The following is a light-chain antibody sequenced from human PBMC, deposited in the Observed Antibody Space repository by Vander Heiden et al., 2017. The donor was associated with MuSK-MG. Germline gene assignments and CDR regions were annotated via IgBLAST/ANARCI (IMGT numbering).Light chain of an antibody. CDR1: SSDVGVYNY. Sequence: QSALTQPRSVSGSPGQSVTISCTGTSSDVGVYNYVSWYQQHPAKAPKLMIYDVTKRPSGVPDRFSGSKSGNTASLTISGLQAEDEADYYCCSYAGSYTWVFGGGTKLTVL. CDR2: DVT. J-gene: IGLJ3*02. CDR3: CSYAGSYTWV. V-gene: IGLV2-11*01.